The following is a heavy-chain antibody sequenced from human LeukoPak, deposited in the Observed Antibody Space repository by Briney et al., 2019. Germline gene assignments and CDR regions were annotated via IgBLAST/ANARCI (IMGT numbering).Heavy chain of an antibody. CDR1: GFPFSSYG. J-gene: IGHJ3*02. CDR3: ARDESEYQLLYWGRQEEDAFDI. Sequence: PGGSLRLSCAASGFPFSSYGVHWVRQAPGKGLEWVANIKQDGSEKYYVDSVKGRFTISRDNAKNSLYLQMNSLRAEDTAVYYCARDESEYQLLYWGRQEEDAFDIWGQGTMVTVSS. D-gene: IGHD2-2*02. V-gene: IGHV3-7*01. CDR2: IKQDGSEK.